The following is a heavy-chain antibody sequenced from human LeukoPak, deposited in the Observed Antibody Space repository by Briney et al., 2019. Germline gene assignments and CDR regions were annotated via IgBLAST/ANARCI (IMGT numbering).Heavy chain of an antibody. V-gene: IGHV3-66*01. Sequence: GGSLRLSVAPPGLTVGGTYMSRFAQAPGRGLEWVSVIYSGGSTYYADSVKGRFTISRDNSKNTLYLQMNSLRAEDTAVYYCARWGGSYYIDYWGQGTLVTVSS. D-gene: IGHD1-26*01. CDR2: IYSGGST. CDR1: GLTVGGTY. CDR3: ARWGGSYYIDY. J-gene: IGHJ4*02.